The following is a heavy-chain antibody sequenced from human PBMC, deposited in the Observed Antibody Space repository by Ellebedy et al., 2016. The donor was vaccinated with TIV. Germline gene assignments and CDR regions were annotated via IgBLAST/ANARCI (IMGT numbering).Heavy chain of an antibody. V-gene: IGHV1-3*04. CDR1: GYTFTSYA. Sequence: AASVKVSCKASGYTFTSYAIHWVRQAPGQGLEWMGWINTANENTKYSQKFQGRVIITRDTSASTAYMELSSLRSEDTAVYSCARGSVYDSSGYYYGGRSDAWGQGSLVTVSS. CDR3: ARGSVYDSSGYYYGGRSDA. CDR2: INTANENT. D-gene: IGHD3-22*01. J-gene: IGHJ5*02.